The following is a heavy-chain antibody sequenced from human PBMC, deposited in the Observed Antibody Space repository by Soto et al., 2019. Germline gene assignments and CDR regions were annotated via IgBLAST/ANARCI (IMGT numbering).Heavy chain of an antibody. CDR3: ARQSYYDSSGSRAFDP. J-gene: IGHJ5*02. D-gene: IGHD3-22*01. V-gene: IGHV4-39*01. CDR2: IYYSGST. CDR1: GGSISSSSYY. Sequence: SETLSLTCTVSGGSISSSSYYWGWIRQPPGKGLEWIGSIYYSGSTYYNPSLKSRVTISVDTSKNQFSLKLSSVTAADTAVYYCARQSYYDSSGSRAFDPWGQGTLVTVSS.